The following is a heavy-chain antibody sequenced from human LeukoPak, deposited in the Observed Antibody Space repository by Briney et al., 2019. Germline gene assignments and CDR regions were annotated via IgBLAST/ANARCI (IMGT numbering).Heavy chain of an antibody. CDR3: AKGTILTGYYTGGFDY. CDR1: GFTFSSYA. V-gene: IGHV3-23*01. J-gene: IGHJ4*02. D-gene: IGHD3-9*01. Sequence: GGSLRLSCAASGFTFSSYAMRWVRQAPGKGLEWVSAISGSGGSTYYADSVKGRFTISRDNSKNTLYLQMNSLRAEDTAVYYCAKGTILTGYYTGGFDYWGQGTLVTVSS. CDR2: ISGSGGST.